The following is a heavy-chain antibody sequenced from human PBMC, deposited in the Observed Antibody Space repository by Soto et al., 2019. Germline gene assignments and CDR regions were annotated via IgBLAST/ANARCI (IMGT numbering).Heavy chain of an antibody. J-gene: IGHJ1*01. Sequence: GASVKVSCKASGYTFTNYAMHWVRQAPGQGLEWMGWINAGNYNTKYSQKFQDRVTIARDTSASTAYMELSSLRSEDTAVYYCARGGTAPLGAAEYFPRWGQGTLVTVSS. CDR2: INAGNYNT. CDR3: ARGGTAPLGAAEYFPR. CDR1: GYTFTNYA. D-gene: IGHD2-21*02. V-gene: IGHV1-3*01.